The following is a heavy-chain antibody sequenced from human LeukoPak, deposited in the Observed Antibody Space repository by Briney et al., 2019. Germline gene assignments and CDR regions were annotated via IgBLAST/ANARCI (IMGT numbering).Heavy chain of an antibody. Sequence: GGSLRLSCAASGFTFSSYAMSWVRPAPGKGLEWVSAISGSGGSTYYADSVKGRFTISRDNSKNTLYLQMNSLRAEDAAVYYCAKDHTPTYDSSGYYYSHDAFDIWGQGTMVTVSS. V-gene: IGHV3-23*01. CDR3: AKDHTPTYDSSGYYYSHDAFDI. D-gene: IGHD3-22*01. CDR1: GFTFSSYA. J-gene: IGHJ3*02. CDR2: ISGSGGST.